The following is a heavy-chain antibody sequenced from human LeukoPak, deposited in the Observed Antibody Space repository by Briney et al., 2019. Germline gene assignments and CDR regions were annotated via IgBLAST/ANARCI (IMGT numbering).Heavy chain of an antibody. D-gene: IGHD2-2*01. Sequence: PGGSLRLSCAASGFTFSDHYMSWVRQAPGKGLDWVSAISVSAGSTYYADSVKGRFTISRDYSKNTLYLQMNSLRAEDTAVYYCANFHCSSTSCHLSGYFQHWGQGTLVTVSS. CDR2: ISVSAGST. V-gene: IGHV3-23*01. J-gene: IGHJ1*01. CDR3: ANFHCSSTSCHLSGYFQH. CDR1: GFTFSDHY.